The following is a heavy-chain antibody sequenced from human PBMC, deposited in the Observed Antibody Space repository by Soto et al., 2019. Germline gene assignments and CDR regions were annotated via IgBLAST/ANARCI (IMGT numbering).Heavy chain of an antibody. D-gene: IGHD7-27*01. CDR2: ISAYNGAT. J-gene: IGHJ4*02. CDR3: ATNWGPSDPPHFDY. CDR1: DDTFTSYG. Sequence: QVQLVQSGAFVKEPGASVKVSCKVSDDTFTSYGFSWVRQAPGQGLEWMGWISAYNGATNYAQKFQDRVTMTTDTPTSTAYMELRSVRPDDTAVYYCATNWGPSDPPHFDYWGQGTLVTVSS. V-gene: IGHV1-18*01.